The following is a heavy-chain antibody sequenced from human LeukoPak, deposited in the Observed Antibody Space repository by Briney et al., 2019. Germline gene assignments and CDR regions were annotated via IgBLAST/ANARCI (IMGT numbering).Heavy chain of an antibody. CDR3: ARDDKQQHTPYNWFDP. D-gene: IGHD6-13*01. CDR2: IIPIFGTA. Sequence: ASVKVSCKASGGTFSSYAISWVRQAPGQGLEWMGGIIPIFGTANYAQKFQGRVTITADKSTSTAYMELSIRRSEDTAVYYCARDDKQQHTPYNWFDPWGQGTLVTVSS. V-gene: IGHV1-69*06. J-gene: IGHJ5*02. CDR1: GGTFSSYA.